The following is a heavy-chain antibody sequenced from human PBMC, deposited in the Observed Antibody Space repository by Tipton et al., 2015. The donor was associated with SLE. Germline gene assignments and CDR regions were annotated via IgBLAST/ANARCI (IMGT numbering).Heavy chain of an antibody. CDR2: IKQDGSAK. V-gene: IGHV3-7*01. Sequence: QLVQSGGGLVQPGGSLRLSCAASGFTFSSYWMSWARQAPGKGLDRLANIKQDGSAKCYWDSVKGRLTISRDNAKNSLYLQMNSLRAEDTAVYYCVRKVGEYRGQGTLVTVSS. CDR3: VRKVGEY. CDR1: GFTFSSYW. J-gene: IGHJ4*02.